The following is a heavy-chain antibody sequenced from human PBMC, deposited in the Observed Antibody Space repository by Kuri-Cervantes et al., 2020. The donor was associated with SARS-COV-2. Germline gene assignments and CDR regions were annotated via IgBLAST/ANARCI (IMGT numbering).Heavy chain of an antibody. CDR3: ASGPDIVVVLAAMPSDYYYYGMDV. D-gene: IGHD2-2*01. V-gene: IGHV1-69*06. J-gene: IGHJ6*02. CDR2: IIPIFGTA. Sequence: SVKVSCKASGGTFSSYAISWVRQAPGQGLEWMGGIIPIFGTANYAQKFQGRVTITADKSTSTAYMELSSLRSEDTAVYYCASGPDIVVVLAAMPSDYYYYGMDVWGQGTTVTVSS. CDR1: GGTFSSYA.